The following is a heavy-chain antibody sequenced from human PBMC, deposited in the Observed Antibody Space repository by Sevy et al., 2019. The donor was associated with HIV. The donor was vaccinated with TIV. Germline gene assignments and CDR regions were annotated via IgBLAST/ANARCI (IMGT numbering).Heavy chain of an antibody. CDR3: AKEASVAGTLFY. Sequence: GGSLRLSCAASGFTFDDYAMHWVRQAPGKGLEWVSGISWNSGSIGYADSVKGRFTISRDNAKNSLYLQMNSLRAEDTALYYCAKEASVAGTLFYWGQGTLVTVSS. V-gene: IGHV3-9*01. CDR1: GFTFDDYA. CDR2: ISWNSGSI. J-gene: IGHJ4*02. D-gene: IGHD6-19*01.